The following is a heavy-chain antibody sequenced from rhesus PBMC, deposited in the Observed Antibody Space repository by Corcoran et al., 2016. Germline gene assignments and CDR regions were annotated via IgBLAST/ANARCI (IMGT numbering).Heavy chain of an antibody. J-gene: IGHJ4*01. V-gene: IGHV4S12*01. D-gene: IGHD5-24*01. Sequence: QVQLQESGPGLVKPSETLSLTCAASGGPIRCVYSFWSWRRQPPGTRRGWIGGICSNSASTNHNPPLKSRVTISKDTSKNQFSLKLSSVTAADTAVYYCARGAPGDTVGTVHFDYWGQGVLVTVSS. CDR3: ARGAPGDTVGTVHFDY. CDR1: GGPIRCVYSF. CDR2: ICSNSAST.